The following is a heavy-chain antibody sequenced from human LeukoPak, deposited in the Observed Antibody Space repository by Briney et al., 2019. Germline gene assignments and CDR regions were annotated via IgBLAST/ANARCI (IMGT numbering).Heavy chain of an antibody. CDR2: INHSGST. J-gene: IGHJ4*02. CDR1: GGSFSGYY. V-gene: IGHV4-34*09. Sequence: SETLSLTCAVYGGSFSGYYWSWIRQPPGKGLEWIGEINHSGSTYYNPSLKSRVTISVDTSKNQFSLKLSSVTAADTAVYYCARVAGTSNFDYWGQGTLVTVSS. D-gene: IGHD6-19*01. CDR3: ARVAGTSNFDY.